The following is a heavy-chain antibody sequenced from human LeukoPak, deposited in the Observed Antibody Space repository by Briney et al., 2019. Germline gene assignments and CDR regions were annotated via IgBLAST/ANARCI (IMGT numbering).Heavy chain of an antibody. CDR1: GDSVSSNSAA. Sequence: SQTLSLTCAISGDSVSSNSAAWNWIRQSPSRGLEWLGRTYYRSKWYNDYAVSVKSRITVNPDTSKNQFSLQLKSVTPEDTAVYFCARDLHGSGSYYTKSYYYYGMDVWGQGTTVTVSS. D-gene: IGHD3-10*01. J-gene: IGHJ6*02. CDR3: ARDLHGSGSYYTKSYYYYGMDV. CDR2: TYYRSKWYN. V-gene: IGHV6-1*01.